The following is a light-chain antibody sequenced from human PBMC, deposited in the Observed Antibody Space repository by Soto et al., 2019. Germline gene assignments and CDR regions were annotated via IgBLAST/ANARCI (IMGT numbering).Light chain of an antibody. CDR2: EAS. V-gene: IGKV3-11*01. CDR3: QQHINLPLT. CDR1: QTVSSS. Sequence: EIVLTQSPATLSLSPGERATLSCRASQTVSSSLAWYQQKPGQAPRLLLYEASNRATGIPARFSGSGSGADFTLTISSLVPEDFALYYCQQHINLPLTFGGRTKVEIK. J-gene: IGKJ4*01.